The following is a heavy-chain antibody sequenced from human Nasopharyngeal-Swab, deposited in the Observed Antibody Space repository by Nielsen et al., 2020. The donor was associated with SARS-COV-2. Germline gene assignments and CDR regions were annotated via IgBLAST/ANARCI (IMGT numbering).Heavy chain of an antibody. V-gene: IGHV3-30*18. CDR3: AKRVVFPNWSAFDV. J-gene: IGHJ3*01. CDR1: GFSLRTYD. CDR2: MSIDGTNN. D-gene: IGHD3-3*01. Sequence: GGYGRLPGEACGFSLRTYDMHWDRQIPGRAREWVAIMSIDGTNNQYADSVKGRFVISRDISKRTLYLQMNSLRPEDTAIYFCAKRVVFPNWSAFDVWGQGTLVTVSS.